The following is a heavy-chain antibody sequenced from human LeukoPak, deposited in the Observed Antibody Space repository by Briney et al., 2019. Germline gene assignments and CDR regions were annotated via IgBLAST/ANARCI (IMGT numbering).Heavy chain of an antibody. CDR2: INWNGGST. CDR3: ARANVLRFLEWLSPGGDYYYYYMDV. Sequence: GGSLRLSCAASGFTFSSYSMNWVRQAPGKGLEWVSGINWNGGSTGYADSVKGRFTISRDNAKNSLYLQMNSLRAEDTALYYCARANVLRFLEWLSPGGDYYYYYMDVWGKGTTVTVSS. J-gene: IGHJ6*03. D-gene: IGHD3-3*01. CDR1: GFTFSSYS. V-gene: IGHV3-20*04.